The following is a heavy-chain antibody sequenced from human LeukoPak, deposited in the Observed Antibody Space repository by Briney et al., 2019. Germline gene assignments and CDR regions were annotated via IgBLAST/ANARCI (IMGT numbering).Heavy chain of an antibody. CDR3: ARETSRRAHGLYMDV. Sequence: SETLSLTCTVSGGSISSYYWSWIRQPAGKGMEWIGRIYTSGSTNYNPSLKSRVTMSVDTSKTQFSLKLSSVTAADTAVYYCARETSRRAHGLYMDVWGKGTTVTVSS. D-gene: IGHD4-17*01. J-gene: IGHJ6*03. CDR1: GGSISSYY. CDR2: IYTSGST. V-gene: IGHV4-4*07.